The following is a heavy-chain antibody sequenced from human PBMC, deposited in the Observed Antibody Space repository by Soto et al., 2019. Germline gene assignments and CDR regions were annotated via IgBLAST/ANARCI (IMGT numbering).Heavy chain of an antibody. V-gene: IGHV3-48*02. D-gene: IGHD6-13*01. Sequence: GGSLRLSCAASGFTFSSYSMNWVHQAPGKGLEWVSYISSSSSTIYYADSVKGRFTISRDNAKNSLYLQMNSLRDEDTAVYYCARELSSLAAAGFDYWGQGTLVTVSS. CDR2: ISSSSSTI. J-gene: IGHJ4*02. CDR3: ARELSSLAAAGFDY. CDR1: GFTFSSYS.